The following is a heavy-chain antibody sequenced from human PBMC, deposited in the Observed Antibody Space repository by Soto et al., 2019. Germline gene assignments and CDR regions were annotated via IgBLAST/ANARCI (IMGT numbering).Heavy chain of an antibody. D-gene: IGHD6-13*01. J-gene: IGHJ4*02. CDR3: AKDTYSRGIAAAGTDY. Sequence: QVQLVESGGGVVQPGRSLRLSCAASGFTFSSYGMHWVRQAPGKGLEWVAVISYDGSNEYYADSVKGRFTISRDNSKNXLYLQMNSLRAEDTAVYYCAKDTYSRGIAAAGTDYWGQGTLVTVSS. V-gene: IGHV3-30*18. CDR2: ISYDGSNE. CDR1: GFTFSSYG.